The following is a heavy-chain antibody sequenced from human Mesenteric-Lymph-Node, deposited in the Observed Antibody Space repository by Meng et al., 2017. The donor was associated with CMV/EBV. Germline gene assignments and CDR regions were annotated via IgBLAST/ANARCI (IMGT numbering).Heavy chain of an antibody. CDR1: GYPFTTYG. Sequence: ASVKVSCKASGYPFTTYGVSWVRQAPGQGPEWLGWITTYSGNTNYAQKFQGRVTMTTETSTTTAYMELRSLTSDDTAVYYCARYYDSSGSYYEDFDYWGQGTLVTVYS. CDR3: ARYYDSSGSYYEDFDY. CDR2: ITTYSGNT. J-gene: IGHJ4*02. D-gene: IGHD3-22*01. V-gene: IGHV1-18*01.